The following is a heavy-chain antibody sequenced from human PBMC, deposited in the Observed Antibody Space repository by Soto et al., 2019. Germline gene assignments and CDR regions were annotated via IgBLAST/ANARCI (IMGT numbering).Heavy chain of an antibody. CDR2: ISYDGSNK. CDR3: ARDQEVDTAMVFPGRFRRSGMDV. Sequence: GGSLRLSCAASGFTFSSYAMHWVRQAPGKGLEWVAVISYDGSNKYYADSVKGRFTISRDNSKNTLYLQMNSLRAEDTAVYCCARDQEVDTAMVFPGRFRRSGMDVWGQGTTVTVSS. V-gene: IGHV3-30-3*01. CDR1: GFTFSSYA. D-gene: IGHD5-18*01. J-gene: IGHJ6*02.